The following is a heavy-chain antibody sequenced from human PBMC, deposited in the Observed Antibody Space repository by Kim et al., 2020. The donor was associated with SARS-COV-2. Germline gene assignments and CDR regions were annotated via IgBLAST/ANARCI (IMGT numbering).Heavy chain of an antibody. CDR2: MQGPDDST. CDR3: VKGAWYDN. V-gene: IGHV3-23*01. J-gene: IGHJ4*02. CDR1: GFSFGTFA. D-gene: IGHD2-15*01. Sequence: GGSLRLSCVATGFSFGTFAMSWVRQAPGKGLKWVSVMQGPDDSTNFAESVKGRFTVSRDSARNTLYLQMNSLRADDTAIYYCVKGAWYDNWGPGTQVTV.